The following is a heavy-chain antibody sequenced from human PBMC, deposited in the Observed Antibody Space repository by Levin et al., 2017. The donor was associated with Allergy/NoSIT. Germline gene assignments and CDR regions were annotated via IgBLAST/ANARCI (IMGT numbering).Heavy chain of an antibody. Sequence: GESLKISCKGSGYSFTSYWIGWVRQMPGKGLEWMGIIYPGDSDTRYSPSFQGQVTISADKSISTAYLQWSSLKASDTAMYYCARSDYYYGSGSYYNVHYWGQGTLVTVSS. CDR1: GYSFTSYW. CDR3: ARSDYYYGSGSYYNVHY. J-gene: IGHJ4*02. CDR2: IYPGDSDT. V-gene: IGHV5-51*01. D-gene: IGHD3-10*01.